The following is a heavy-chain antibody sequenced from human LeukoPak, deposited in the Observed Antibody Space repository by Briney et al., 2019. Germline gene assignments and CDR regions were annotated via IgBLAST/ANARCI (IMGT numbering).Heavy chain of an antibody. Sequence: PGGSLRLSCAASGFTFSNYWMCWVRQAPGKGLVCVSHINSDGSSTRNADSVKGRFTISRDNSKNTLYLQMNSLRAEDTALYYCARARDSSGWFLDYWGQGTLVTVSS. CDR3: ARARDSSGWFLDY. CDR2: INSDGSST. J-gene: IGHJ4*02. V-gene: IGHV3-74*01. D-gene: IGHD6-19*01. CDR1: GFTFSNYW.